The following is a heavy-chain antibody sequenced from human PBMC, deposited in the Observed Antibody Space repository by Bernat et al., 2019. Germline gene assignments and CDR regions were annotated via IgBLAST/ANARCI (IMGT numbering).Heavy chain of an antibody. V-gene: IGHV3-64D*08. CDR3: VNDLHAVVFN. CDR1: RFSFSGFS. D-gene: IGHD2-21*01. CDR2: IGPDGVGT. J-gene: IGHJ4*02. Sequence: EVHVVESGGGLVQPGGSLRLSCSASRFSFSGFSMHWVRPAPGKGLEYVSAIGPDGVGTWYADSVEGRFTISRDNSKNTLYLQMTSLRPEDTALYYCVNDLHAVVFNWGQGAQVTVSS.